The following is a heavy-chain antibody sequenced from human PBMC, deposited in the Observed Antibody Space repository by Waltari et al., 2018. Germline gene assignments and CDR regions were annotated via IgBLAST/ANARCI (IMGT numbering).Heavy chain of an antibody. D-gene: IGHD6-13*01. J-gene: IGHJ4*02. CDR3: ARDAQQQLGPDY. Sequence: QVQLVQSGAEVKKPGSSVKVSCKASGGTFSSYAISWVRQAPGQGLEWMGRINPIFGTATYEQKFQGRVTITADKSTSTAYMELSSLRSEDTAVYYCARDAQQQLGPDYWGQGTLVTVSS. CDR2: INPIFGTA. CDR1: GGTFSSYA. V-gene: IGHV1-69*08.